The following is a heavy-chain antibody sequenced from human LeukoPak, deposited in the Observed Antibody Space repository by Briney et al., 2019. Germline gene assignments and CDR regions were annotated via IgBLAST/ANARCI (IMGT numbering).Heavy chain of an antibody. CDR3: ARGTYYDFWSGYLYYYYYMDV. D-gene: IGHD3-3*01. V-gene: IGHV3-48*01. Sequence: GGSLRLSCAASGFTFSSYSKNWVRQAPGKGLEWVSYISSSSSTIYYADSVKGRFTISRDNAKNSLYLQMNSLRAEDTAVYYCARGTYYDFWSGYLYYYYYMDVWGKGTTVTVSS. CDR2: ISSSSSTI. CDR1: GFTFSSYS. J-gene: IGHJ6*03.